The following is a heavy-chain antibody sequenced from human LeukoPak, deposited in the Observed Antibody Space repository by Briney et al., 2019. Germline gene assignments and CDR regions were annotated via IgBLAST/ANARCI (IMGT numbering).Heavy chain of an antibody. CDR2: INHSGST. CDR3: ARAGGWLQRYYDY. Sequence: SETLSLTCAVYGGSFSGYYWSWIRQPPGKGLEWIGEINHSGSTNYNPSLKSRVTISVDTSKNQFSLKLSSVTAADTAVYYCARAGGWLQRYYDYWGQGTLVTVSS. CDR1: GGSFSGYY. D-gene: IGHD5-24*01. V-gene: IGHV4-34*01. J-gene: IGHJ4*02.